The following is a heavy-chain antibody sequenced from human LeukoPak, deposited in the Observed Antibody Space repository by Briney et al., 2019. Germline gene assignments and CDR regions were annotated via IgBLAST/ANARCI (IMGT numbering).Heavy chain of an antibody. D-gene: IGHD6-6*01. CDR1: GFIFDDYA. Sequence: GRSLRLSCAASGFIFDDYAMHWVRQAPGKGPKWVSGISWNSGSIGYADSVKGRFTISRDNAKNSLYLQMNSLRAEDTALYYCAKDRDYSSSGASVDYWGQGTLVTVSS. CDR2: ISWNSGSI. J-gene: IGHJ4*02. CDR3: AKDRDYSSSGASVDY. V-gene: IGHV3-9*01.